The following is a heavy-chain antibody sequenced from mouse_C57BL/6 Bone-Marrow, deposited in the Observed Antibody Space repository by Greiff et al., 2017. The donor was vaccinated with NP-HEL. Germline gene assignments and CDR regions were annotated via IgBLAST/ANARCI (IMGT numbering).Heavy chain of an antibody. CDR3: ASIYYGNWGFAY. CDR2: ISTGGGST. V-gene: IGHV5-12*01. Sequence: EVQVVESGGGLVQPGGSLKLSCAASGFTFSDYYMHWVRQTPEQRLEWVAYISTGGGSTYSPDTVKGRFTISRDNAKDTLYLQMSRLKSEDIDMYYCASIYYGNWGFAYWGQGTLVTVSA. CDR1: GFTFSDYY. J-gene: IGHJ3*01. D-gene: IGHD2-1*01.